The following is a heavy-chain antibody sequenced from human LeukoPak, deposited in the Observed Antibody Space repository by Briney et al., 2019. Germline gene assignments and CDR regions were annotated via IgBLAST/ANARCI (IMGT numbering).Heavy chain of an antibody. CDR3: AREGGAGLIDY. V-gene: IGHV1-46*01. CDR2: INPSGGST. CDR1: GYTLTELS. D-gene: IGHD1-14*01. Sequence: ASVKVSCKVSGYTLTELSMHWVRQAPGQGLEWMGIINPSGGSTSYAQKFQGRVTMTRDTSTSTVYMELSSLRSEDTAVYYCAREGGAGLIDYWGQGTLVTVPS. J-gene: IGHJ4*02.